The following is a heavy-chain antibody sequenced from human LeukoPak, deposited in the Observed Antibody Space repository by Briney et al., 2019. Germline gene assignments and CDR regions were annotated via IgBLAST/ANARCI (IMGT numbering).Heavy chain of an antibody. V-gene: IGHV4-59*08. J-gene: IGHJ4*02. Sequence: SETLSLTCTVSGGSMTNYYWSWIRQPPGKGLEWIGYIYYSGSTNYKPSLKGRVTMSVDTSKKQFSLKLSSVTAADTAVYYCARGRYFYDSSGYAYWGQGTLVSVSS. CDR2: IYYSGST. D-gene: IGHD3-22*01. CDR1: GGSMTNYY. CDR3: ARGRYFYDSSGYAY.